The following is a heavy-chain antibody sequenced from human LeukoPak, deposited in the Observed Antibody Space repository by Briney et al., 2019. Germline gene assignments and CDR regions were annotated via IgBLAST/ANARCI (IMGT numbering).Heavy chain of an antibody. CDR1: GITVSSDY. CDR3: TTVQFARTMSFDY. D-gene: IGHD3-10*01. CDR2: IRSKGGGGTP. V-gene: IGHV3-15*01. J-gene: IGHJ4*02. Sequence: GGSLRLSCAASGITVSSDYMSWVRQAPGKGLEWVGRIRSKGGGGTPESAAHVKGRFVISRDDSKDTLYLQMNSLKTEDTAVYYCTTVQFARTMSFDYWGQGTLVTVSS.